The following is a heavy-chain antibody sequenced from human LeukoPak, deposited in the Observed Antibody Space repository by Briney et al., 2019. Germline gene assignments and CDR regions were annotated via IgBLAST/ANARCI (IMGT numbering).Heavy chain of an antibody. CDR3: ARRRTTGTTGYFDY. CDR2: ISTGGST. CDR1: RGSISTYY. V-gene: IGHV4-4*09. J-gene: IGHJ4*02. D-gene: IGHD1-1*01. Sequence: SETLSLTCTISRGSISTYYWSWIRQPPGKRLEWIGYISTGGSTNYNPSFKSRVTISVDTSKNQFSLNLSSVTAADTAVYYCARRRTTGTTGYFDYWGQGTLVTVSS.